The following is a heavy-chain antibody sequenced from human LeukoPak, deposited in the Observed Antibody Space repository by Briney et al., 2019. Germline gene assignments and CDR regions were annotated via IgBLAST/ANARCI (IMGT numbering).Heavy chain of an antibody. V-gene: IGHV4-34*01. D-gene: IGHD1-14*01. Sequence: SETLSLTCTVSGGSFSGYSWNWIRQPPGKGLEWIAEINFTGSTDTGSTSYSPSLKSRVTISVDTSKNQLSLHLRSATAADTGVYFCARGFPGFWELDFWGQGTLVTVSS. CDR1: GGSFSGYS. CDR2: INFTGSTDTGST. J-gene: IGHJ4*02. CDR3: ARGFPGFWELDF.